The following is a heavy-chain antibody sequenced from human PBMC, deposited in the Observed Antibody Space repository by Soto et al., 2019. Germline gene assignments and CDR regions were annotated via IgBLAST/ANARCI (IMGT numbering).Heavy chain of an antibody. CDR2: IYHSGST. V-gene: IGHV4-30-2*01. Sequence: QLQLQESGSGLVTPSQTLSLTCAVSGGSISGGGYSWNWIRQPPGKGLDWIGNIYHSGSTYYNASLKSRVTISVDRSKNQCSLKLSSVTAADTAVYYCGRGDYANAFDVWGQGTMVTVSS. CDR1: GGSISGGGYS. CDR3: GRGDYANAFDV. D-gene: IGHD4-17*01. J-gene: IGHJ3*01.